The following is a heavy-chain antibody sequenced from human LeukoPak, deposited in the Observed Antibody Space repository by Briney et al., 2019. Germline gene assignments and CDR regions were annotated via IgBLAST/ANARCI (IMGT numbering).Heavy chain of an antibody. Sequence: GGSLRLSCAASGFTFDDYGMSWVRQGPGKGLEWVSGINWNGGSTGYADSVKGRFTIPRDNAKNSLYLQMNSLRAEDTALYYCARGGLLGYCSSTSCFCDYWGQGTLVTVSS. CDR3: ARGGLLGYCSSTSCFCDY. J-gene: IGHJ4*02. V-gene: IGHV3-20*04. CDR2: INWNGGST. CDR1: GFTFDDYG. D-gene: IGHD2-2*01.